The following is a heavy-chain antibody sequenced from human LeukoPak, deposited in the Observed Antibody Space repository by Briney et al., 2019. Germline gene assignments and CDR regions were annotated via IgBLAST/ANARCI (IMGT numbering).Heavy chain of an antibody. Sequence: ASVKVSCKASGGTFSSYAISWVRQAPGQGLEWMGGIIPIFGTANYAQKFQGRVTITADESTSTAYMELSSLRSEDTAVYYCARDKRSTVTTVYYGMDVWGQGATVTVSS. CDR2: IIPIFGTA. D-gene: IGHD4-17*01. V-gene: IGHV1-69*13. CDR3: ARDKRSTVTTVYYGMDV. CDR1: GGTFSSYA. J-gene: IGHJ6*02.